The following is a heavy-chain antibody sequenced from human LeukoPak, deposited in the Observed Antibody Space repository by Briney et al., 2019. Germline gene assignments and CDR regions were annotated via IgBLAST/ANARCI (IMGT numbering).Heavy chain of an antibody. CDR2: ISGSGDST. CDR1: GFTFSSYE. CDR3: ARSFWNDLEYYYNGLDV. D-gene: IGHD1-1*01. Sequence: GGSLRLSCAGSGFTFSSYEMTWVRQAPGKGLEWVSAISGSGDSTYYADSVKGRFTISRDNSKNTLHLQMNSIRAEDTAVYYCARSFWNDLEYYYNGLDVWGQGTTVTVSS. J-gene: IGHJ6*02. V-gene: IGHV3-23*01.